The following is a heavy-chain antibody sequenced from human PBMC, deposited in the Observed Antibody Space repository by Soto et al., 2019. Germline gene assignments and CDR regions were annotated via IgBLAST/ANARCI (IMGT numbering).Heavy chain of an antibody. CDR3: ARMESFGSLNWFDP. Sequence: ASVKVSCKASGYTFTNNDVSWVRQATGQGLEWMGWMNPGSGDTGYAQKFQGRVTMTRDVSIATAYMELNSLTSEDTAIYYCARMESFGSLNWFDPWGQGTLVTVSS. CDR1: GYTFTNND. CDR2: MNPGSGDT. D-gene: IGHD5-18*01. J-gene: IGHJ5*02. V-gene: IGHV1-8*02.